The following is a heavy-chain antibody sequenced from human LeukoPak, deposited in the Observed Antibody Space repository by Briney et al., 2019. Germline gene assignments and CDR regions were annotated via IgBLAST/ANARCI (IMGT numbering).Heavy chain of an antibody. CDR2: ISSTGTTI. D-gene: IGHD3-10*01. CDR3: ARDYGHHGEYFDY. CDR1: GFTFSTYN. Sequence: GGSLRLSCAASGFTFSTYNMNWVRQAPGKGLEWVSYISSTGTTIYYAESVKGRFTFSRDNAKNSLYLQMNSLRDEDTAVYYCARDYGHHGEYFDYWGQGTLVTASS. J-gene: IGHJ4*02. V-gene: IGHV3-48*02.